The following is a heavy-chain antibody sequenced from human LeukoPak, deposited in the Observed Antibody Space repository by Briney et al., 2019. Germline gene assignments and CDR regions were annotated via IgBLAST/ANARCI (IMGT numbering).Heavy chain of an antibody. CDR2: INHSGGT. Sequence: SETLSLTCAVYGGSFSGSYWSWIRQPPGKGLEWIGEINHSGGTNYNPSLKSRVTISVDTSKNQCSLKLSSVTAADTAVYYCARYVAVAGAIKWFDPWGQGTLVTVSS. J-gene: IGHJ5*02. CDR3: ARYVAVAGAIKWFDP. D-gene: IGHD6-19*01. V-gene: IGHV4-34*01. CDR1: GGSFSGSY.